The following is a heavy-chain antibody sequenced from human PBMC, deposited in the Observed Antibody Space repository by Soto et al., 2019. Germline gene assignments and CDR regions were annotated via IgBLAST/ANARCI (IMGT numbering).Heavy chain of an antibody. V-gene: IGHV1-8*01. CDR2: MNPDSGHA. Sequence: ASVKVSCKASGYTFTNSDINWLRQAPGQGLEWMGWMNPDSGHAAYAQKFQRRVTLTTSTSTSTVYMEMRSLGSEDTAVYYCARRPHCSGGICYYGLDNWGQRTLVTVSS. D-gene: IGHD2-15*01. CDR1: GYTFTNSD. J-gene: IGHJ4*02. CDR3: ARRPHCSGGICYYGLDN.